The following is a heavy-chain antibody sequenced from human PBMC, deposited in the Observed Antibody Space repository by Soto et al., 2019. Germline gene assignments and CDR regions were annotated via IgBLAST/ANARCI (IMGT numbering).Heavy chain of an antibody. CDR3: PRAGITGTPGAFEI. CDR1: GFTFSSYS. CDR2: ISSSSSYI. V-gene: IGHV3-21*01. Sequence: EVQLVESGGGLVKPGGSLRLSCAASGFTFSSYSMNWVRQAPGKGLEWVSSISSSSSYIYYASSVKGRFTISRDNAKKPLYLHLNSLRADDPAVYYCPRAGITGTPGAFEIWGQGTMVTVSS. D-gene: IGHD1-7*01. J-gene: IGHJ3*02.